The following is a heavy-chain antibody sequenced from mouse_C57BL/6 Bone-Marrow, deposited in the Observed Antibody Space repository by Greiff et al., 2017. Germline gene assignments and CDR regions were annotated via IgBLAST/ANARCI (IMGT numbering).Heavy chain of an antibody. J-gene: IGHJ1*03. CDR2: IDPEDGET. CDR1: GFNIKDYY. V-gene: IGHV14-2*01. Sequence: EVKLQESGAELVKPGASVKLSCTASGFNIKDYYMHWVKQRTEQGLEWIGRIDPEDGETKYAPKFQGKATITADTSSNTAYLQLSSLTSEDTAVYYCASRSLITTVVAPHWYFDVWGTGTTVTVSS. CDR3: ASRSLITTVVAPHWYFDV. D-gene: IGHD1-1*01.